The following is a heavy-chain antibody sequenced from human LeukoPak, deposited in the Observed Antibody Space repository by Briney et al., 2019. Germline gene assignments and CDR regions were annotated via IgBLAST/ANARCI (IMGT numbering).Heavy chain of an antibody. D-gene: IGHD6-13*01. Sequence: GGSLRLSCAASGFALSGYAMSWVRQAPGKGLWWVSAISGSGGSTYYADSVKGRFTIARDNSKNTLYLQMNSLRAEDAAVYYCAKDIGQRLVRRFDYWGQGTLVTVSS. V-gene: IGHV3-23*01. J-gene: IGHJ4*02. CDR1: GFALSGYA. CDR3: AKDIGQRLVRRFDY. CDR2: ISGSGGST.